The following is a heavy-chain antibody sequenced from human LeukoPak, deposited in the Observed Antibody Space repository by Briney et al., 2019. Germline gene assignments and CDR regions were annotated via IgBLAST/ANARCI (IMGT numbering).Heavy chain of an antibody. CDR1: GFTFSSYA. V-gene: IGHV3-23*01. J-gene: IGHJ4*02. CDR3: AKGQNRGYTYGPVDY. CDR2: ISGSGGST. D-gene: IGHD5-18*01. Sequence: PGGSLRLSCAASGFTFSSYAMSWVRQAPGKGLEWVSAISGSGGSTYYADSVKGRFTISRDNAKNSLYLQMNGLRAEDTALYYCAKGQNRGYTYGPVDYWGQGTLVTVSS.